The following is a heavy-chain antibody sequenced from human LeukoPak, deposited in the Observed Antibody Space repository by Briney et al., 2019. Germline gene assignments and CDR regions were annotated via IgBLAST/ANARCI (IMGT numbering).Heavy chain of an antibody. J-gene: IGHJ3*02. CDR3: AREREDATVTTSQDAFDI. Sequence: SQTLSLTCTVSGVSISSGSYYWSWIRQPAGKGLEWIGRIYTSGSTNYNPSLKSRVTISVDTSKNQFSLKLSSVTAADTAVYYCAREREDATVTTSQDAFDIWGQGTMVTVSS. V-gene: IGHV4-61*02. CDR2: IYTSGST. CDR1: GVSISSGSYY. D-gene: IGHD4-17*01.